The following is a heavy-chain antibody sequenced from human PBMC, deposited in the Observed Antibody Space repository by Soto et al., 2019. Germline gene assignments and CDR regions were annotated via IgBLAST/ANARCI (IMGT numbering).Heavy chain of an antibody. J-gene: IGHJ6*02. CDR3: SADRPDIGVGWWV. CDR1: GYTFTKYV. CDR2: IVVASGQT. D-gene: IGHD2-15*01. Sequence: GASVKVSGKASGYTFTKYVIQWVRQAHGQRLEWIGWIVVASGQTNYAQNFRGRVAITRDTSTATAYIELTGLTSEDTAVYFCSADRPDIGVGWWVWGQGTTVTVSS. V-gene: IGHV1-58*02.